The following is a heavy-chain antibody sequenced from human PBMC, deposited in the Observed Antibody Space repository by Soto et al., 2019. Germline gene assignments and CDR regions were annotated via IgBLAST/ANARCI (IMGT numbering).Heavy chain of an antibody. CDR1: GYSCPCYW. J-gene: IGHJ6*02. V-gene: IGHV5-51*01. Sequence: KISCKGSGYSCPCYWIGWVRQRPGKVLEWMEIICPGYSHTSNSPSFQAQVTISAHKSLSPAYLHWSSLKASDSAIYCGARHYYYYYCMDVWGQGTTVTVSS. CDR2: ICPGYSHT. CDR3: ARHYYYYYCMDV.